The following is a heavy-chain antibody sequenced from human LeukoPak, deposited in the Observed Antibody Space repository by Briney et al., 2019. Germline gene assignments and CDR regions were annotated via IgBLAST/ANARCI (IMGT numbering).Heavy chain of an antibody. Sequence: SGGSLRLSCAASGFTFSDYSMNWVRQAPGKGLEWVSYISSSSSTMFYADSVKGRFTISRDNAKNSLYLQMNSLRAEGTAVYYCARDFHYCSGGSCSWDDAFDIWGQGTMVTVSS. J-gene: IGHJ3*02. V-gene: IGHV3-48*01. CDR1: GFTFSDYS. CDR3: ARDFHYCSGGSCSWDDAFDI. D-gene: IGHD2-15*01. CDR2: ISSSSSTM.